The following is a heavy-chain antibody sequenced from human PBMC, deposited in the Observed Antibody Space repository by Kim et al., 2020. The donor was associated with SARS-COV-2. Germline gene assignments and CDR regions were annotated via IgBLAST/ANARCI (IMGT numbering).Heavy chain of an antibody. V-gene: IGHV4-39*07. Sequence: SETLSLTCTVSGGSISSSSYYWGWIRQPPGKGLEWIGSIYYSGSTYYNPSLKSRVTISVDTSKNQFSLKLSSVTAADTAVYYCARLGYSYGTRYFDLWGRGTLVTVSS. J-gene: IGHJ2*01. CDR2: IYYSGST. CDR3: ARLGYSYGTRYFDL. CDR1: GGSISSSSYY. D-gene: IGHD5-18*01.